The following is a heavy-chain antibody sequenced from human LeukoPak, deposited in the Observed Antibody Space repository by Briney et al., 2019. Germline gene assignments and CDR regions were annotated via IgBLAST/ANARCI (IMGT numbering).Heavy chain of an antibody. CDR3: ARLSRIATAGAYSYHSLDI. J-gene: IGHJ6*02. Sequence: PSETLSLTCTVSGGSINDHAWCWIRQPPGRGLEGIGCVYYTGSSEYNASLKSRLTISTDTSNNQLSLKVTSVTAADTAIYSCARLSRIATAGAYSYHSLDIWGQGTTVTVSS. CDR1: GGSINDHA. V-gene: IGHV4-59*11. CDR2: VYYTGSS. D-gene: IGHD6-13*01.